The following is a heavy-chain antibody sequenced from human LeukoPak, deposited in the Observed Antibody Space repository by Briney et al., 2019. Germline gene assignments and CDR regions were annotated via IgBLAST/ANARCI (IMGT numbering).Heavy chain of an antibody. Sequence: KAGGSLRLSCAASGFTFSSYSMNWVRQAPGKGLEWVSSISSSSSYIYYADSVKGRFTISRDNAKNSLYLQMNSLRAEDTAVYYCARARMIAAADDYWGHGTLVTVSS. V-gene: IGHV3-21*01. CDR2: ISSSSSYI. CDR1: GFTFSSYS. D-gene: IGHD6-13*01. CDR3: ARARMIAAADDY. J-gene: IGHJ4*01.